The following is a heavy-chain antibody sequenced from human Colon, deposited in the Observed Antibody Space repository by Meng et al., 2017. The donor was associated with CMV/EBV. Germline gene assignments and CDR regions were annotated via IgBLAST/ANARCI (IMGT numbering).Heavy chain of an antibody. Sequence: GGSLRLSCAASGFTFSDSYMSWVRQAPGKGLEWVSALRSSGESTYYADSVKGRFTISRDNSRNTLYVQMNSLRAEDTALYHCARESFLVRGVFDFWGPGLLVTVSS. J-gene: IGHJ4*02. CDR1: GFTFSDSY. D-gene: IGHD3-10*01. CDR3: ARESFLVRGVFDF. CDR2: LRSSGEST. V-gene: IGHV3-23*01.